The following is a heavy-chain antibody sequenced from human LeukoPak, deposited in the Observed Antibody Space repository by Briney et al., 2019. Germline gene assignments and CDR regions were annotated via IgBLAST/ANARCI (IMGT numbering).Heavy chain of an antibody. V-gene: IGHV3-21*01. CDR2: ISSSSSYI. Sequence: GGSLSLSCAASGFTFSSYSMNWVRQAPGKGLEWVSSISSSSSYIYYADSVKGRFNISRDNAKNSLYLEMNSLRAEDTAVYYCARGSPLIDYWGQGTLVTVSS. CDR3: ARGSPLIDY. D-gene: IGHD3-10*01. J-gene: IGHJ4*02. CDR1: GFTFSSYS.